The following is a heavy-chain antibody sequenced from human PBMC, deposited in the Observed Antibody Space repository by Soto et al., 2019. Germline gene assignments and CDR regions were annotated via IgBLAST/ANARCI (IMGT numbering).Heavy chain of an antibody. CDR1: GFTFSSYA. D-gene: IGHD3-9*01. Sequence: GGSLRLSCSASGFTFSSYAMHWVRQAPGKGLEYVSAISSNGGSTYYADSVKGRFTISRDNSKNTLYLQMSSLRAEDTAVYYCVRGNFDWLLPDYYYYGTDVWGQGTTVTVSS. V-gene: IGHV3-64D*06. CDR3: VRGNFDWLLPDYYYYGTDV. CDR2: ISSNGGST. J-gene: IGHJ6*02.